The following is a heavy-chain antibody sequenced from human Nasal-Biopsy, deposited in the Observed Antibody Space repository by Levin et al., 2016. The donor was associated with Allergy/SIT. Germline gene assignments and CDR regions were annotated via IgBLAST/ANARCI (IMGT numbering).Heavy chain of an antibody. CDR3: ARSYYDTSGRFDV. J-gene: IGHJ4*02. Sequence: LSLTCAASGFSLSRFAMQWVRQAPGKGLEWVAVSSHDGSHEDYADSVKGRFTIFRDNSRDTLNLHMNSLRNEDTAMYFCARSYYDTSGRFDVWGQGTLVTVSS. D-gene: IGHD3-16*01. CDR1: GFSLSRFA. V-gene: IGHV3-30*04. CDR2: SSHDGSHE.